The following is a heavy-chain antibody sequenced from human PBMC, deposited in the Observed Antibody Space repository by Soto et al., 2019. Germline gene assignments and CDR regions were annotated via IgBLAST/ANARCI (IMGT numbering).Heavy chain of an antibody. V-gene: IGHV4-34*01. Sequence: SETLSLTCAVYGGSFSGYYWSWIRQPPGKGLEWIGEINHSGSTNYNPSLKSRVTISVDTSKNQFSLKLSSVTAADTAVYYCAREYSSGWYIKHAFDIWGQGTMVTVSS. CDR2: INHSGST. D-gene: IGHD6-19*01. CDR3: AREYSSGWYIKHAFDI. CDR1: GGSFSGYY. J-gene: IGHJ3*02.